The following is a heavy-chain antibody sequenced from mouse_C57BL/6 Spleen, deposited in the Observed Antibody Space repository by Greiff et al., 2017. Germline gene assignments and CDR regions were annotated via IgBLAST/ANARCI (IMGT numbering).Heavy chain of an antibody. CDR3: ARGAYYSSGFAY. J-gene: IGHJ3*01. D-gene: IGHD2-5*01. CDR1: GFNIKDYY. CDR2: IDPEDGET. Sequence: DVKLVESGAELVKPGASVKLSCTASGFNIKDYYMHWVKQRTEQGLEWIGRIDPEDGETKYAPKFQGKATITADTSSNTAYLQLSSLTSEDTAVYYCARGAYYSSGFAYWGQGTLVTVSA. V-gene: IGHV14-2*01.